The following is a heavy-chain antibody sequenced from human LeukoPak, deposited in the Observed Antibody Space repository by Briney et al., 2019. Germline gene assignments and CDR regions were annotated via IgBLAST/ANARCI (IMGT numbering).Heavy chain of an antibody. D-gene: IGHD4-17*01. CDR1: GFSLSAYW. J-gene: IGHJ4*02. Sequence: PGGSLRLSCAASGFSLSAYWMTWVRQAPGKGLEWVANINRDGSQKNHVDSVKGRFTISRDNAKNSLYLQMNSLRAEDTAVYYCARERAGDQFDYWGQGTLVTVSS. V-gene: IGHV3-7*03. CDR3: ARERAGDQFDY. CDR2: INRDGSQK.